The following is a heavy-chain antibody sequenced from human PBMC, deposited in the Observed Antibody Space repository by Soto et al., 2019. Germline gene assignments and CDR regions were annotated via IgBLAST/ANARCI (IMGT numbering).Heavy chain of an antibody. J-gene: IGHJ4*02. CDR3: ARDKDWAFDY. CDR2: IFVSSTPI. CDR1: GFTFSRYS. V-gene: IGHV3-48*04. D-gene: IGHD3-9*01. Sequence: LGGSLRLSCVASGFTFSRYSMVWVRQAPGKGLEWISYIFVSSTPINYADSVEGRFTVSRDNAQNSVFLLMNSLRAEDTGVYYCARDKDWAFDYWGQGTLVTVSS.